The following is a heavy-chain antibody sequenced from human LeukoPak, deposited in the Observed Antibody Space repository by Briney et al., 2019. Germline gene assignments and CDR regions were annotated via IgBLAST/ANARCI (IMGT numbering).Heavy chain of an antibody. D-gene: IGHD6-13*01. CDR3: ARDSSSWYGSALDY. CDR1: GFTFSSYW. J-gene: IGHJ4*02. Sequence: GGSLRLSCAASGFTFSSYWMSWVRQAPGKGLEWVANIKQDGSEKYYVDSVKGRFTISRDNAKNSLYLQMNSLRAEDTAVYYCARDSSSWYGSALDYWGQGTLVTVSS. CDR2: IKQDGSEK. V-gene: IGHV3-7*01.